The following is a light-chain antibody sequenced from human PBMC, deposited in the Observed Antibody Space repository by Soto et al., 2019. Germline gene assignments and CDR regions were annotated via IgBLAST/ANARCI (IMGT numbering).Light chain of an antibody. CDR2: DAS. V-gene: IGKV3-11*01. Sequence: EIVLTQSPATLSLSPGERATLSCRASQSVSSYLAWYQQKPGQAPRLLIYDASNRATGIPARFSGSGSGTDFTLTISSLXXXDFAVYYCQQRSNWPWTFGQGTKVEIK. J-gene: IGKJ1*01. CDR1: QSVSSY. CDR3: QQRSNWPWT.